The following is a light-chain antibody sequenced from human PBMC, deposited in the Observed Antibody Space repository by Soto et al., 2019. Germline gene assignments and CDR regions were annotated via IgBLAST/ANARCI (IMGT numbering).Light chain of an antibody. CDR2: AAS. V-gene: IGKV1-27*01. CDR1: QSISSY. Sequence: DIQMTQSPSSLSASVGDRVTITCRASQSISSYLNWYQQKPGKAPKLLIYAASTLQSGVPSRFSGSGSGTDFTLTISSLQPEDVATYYCQKYNSAPRTFGQGTKVDNK. CDR3: QKYNSAPRT. J-gene: IGKJ1*01.